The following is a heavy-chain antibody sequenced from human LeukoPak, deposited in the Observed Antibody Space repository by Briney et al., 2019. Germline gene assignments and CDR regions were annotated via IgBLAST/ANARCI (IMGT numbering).Heavy chain of an antibody. D-gene: IGHD3-10*01. V-gene: IGHV3-48*02. J-gene: IGHJ4*02. Sequence: GGSLSLSCAASGFTFSSYSMNWVRQPPGKGLEWVSYISSSSSTIYYAGAVKGRFTISRDNAKNSLYLQINSLRDEYTAVYYWARNDRTDIWFGEVWIDYWGEGALFTVSS. CDR3: ARNDRTDIWFGEVWIDY. CDR2: ISSSSSTI. CDR1: GFTFSSYS.